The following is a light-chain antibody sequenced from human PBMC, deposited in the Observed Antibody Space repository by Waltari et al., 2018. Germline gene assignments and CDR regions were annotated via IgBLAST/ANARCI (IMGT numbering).Light chain of an antibody. V-gene: IGLV7-43*01. CDR1: TGAVTSAYY. CDR3: LLYYGGAQLV. Sequence: QTVVTQEPSLTVSPGGTVTLTCASSTGAVTSAYYPNWFQQKPGQAPRALIYNTSNNPSWTPARFAGSRLGGKAALTLSGVQADDEAEYYCLLYYGGAQLVFGGGTKLTVL. J-gene: IGLJ2*01. CDR2: NTS.